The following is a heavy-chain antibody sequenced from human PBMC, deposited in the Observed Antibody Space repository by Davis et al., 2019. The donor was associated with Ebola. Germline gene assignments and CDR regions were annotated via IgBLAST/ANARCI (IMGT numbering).Heavy chain of an antibody. CDR3: ARDEQQLVLYGMDV. Sequence: PGGSLRLSCEASGFTFSDYYMSWIRQAPGKGLEWVSYISSSGSTIYYADSVKGRFTISRDNAKNSLYLQMNSLRAEDTAVYYCARDEQQLVLYGMDVWGQGTTVTVSS. D-gene: IGHD6-13*01. V-gene: IGHV3-11*01. J-gene: IGHJ6*02. CDR2: ISSSGSTI. CDR1: GFTFSDYY.